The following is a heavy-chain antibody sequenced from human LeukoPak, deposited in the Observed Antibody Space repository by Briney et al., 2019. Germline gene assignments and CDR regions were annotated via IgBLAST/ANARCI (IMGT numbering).Heavy chain of an antibody. CDR2: IIPIFGTA. V-gene: IGHV1-69*05. J-gene: IGHJ4*02. D-gene: IGHD7-27*01. CDR3: ARRSEDWGSWYFDY. CDR1: GGTFSSYA. Sequence: GASVKVSCKASGGTFSSYAISWVRQAPGQGLEWMGGIIPIFGTANYAQKFQGRVTITTDESTSTAYMELSSLRSEDTAVYYCARRSEDWGSWYFDYWGQGTLVTVSS.